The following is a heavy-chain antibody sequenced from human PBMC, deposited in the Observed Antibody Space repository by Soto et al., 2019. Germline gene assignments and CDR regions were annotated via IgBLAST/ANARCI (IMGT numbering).Heavy chain of an antibody. D-gene: IGHD6-13*01. Sequence: PSETLSLTCTVSGGSISSYYWSWIRQPPGKGLEWIGYIYYSGSTNYNPSLKSRVTISVDTSKYQFSLKLSSVTAADTAVYYCARHGPIAAAGGGYFDYWGQGTLVTVSS. CDR1: GGSISSYY. CDR3: ARHGPIAAAGGGYFDY. V-gene: IGHV4-59*08. J-gene: IGHJ4*02. CDR2: IYYSGST.